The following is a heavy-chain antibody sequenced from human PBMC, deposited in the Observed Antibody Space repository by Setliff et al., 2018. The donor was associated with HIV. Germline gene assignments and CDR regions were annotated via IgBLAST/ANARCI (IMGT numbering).Heavy chain of an antibody. J-gene: IGHJ6*03. D-gene: IGHD3-3*01. CDR2: LYYSGST. V-gene: IGHV4-39*07. CDR3: ARGVNPTYYDFWSGNYMRRYYYYYMDV. CDR1: GGSISSSSYY. Sequence: SETLSLTCTVSGGSISSSSYYWGWIRQPPGKGLQWIGSLYYSGSTYYNPSLKSRVTMSVDTSKNQFSLKLSSVTAADTAVYYCARGVNPTYYDFWSGNYMRRYYYYYMDVWGKGTTVTVSS.